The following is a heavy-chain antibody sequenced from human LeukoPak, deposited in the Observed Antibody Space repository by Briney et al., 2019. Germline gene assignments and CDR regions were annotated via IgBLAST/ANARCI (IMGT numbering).Heavy chain of an antibody. CDR2: IRYVGSDK. CDR3: ARNGEYCSSTSCGDY. D-gene: IGHD2-2*01. CDR1: GFTFNSYN. J-gene: IGHJ4*02. Sequence: PGGSLRLSCAASGFTFNSYNMNWVRQAPGKGLEWVAFIRYVGSDKYYADSVKGRFTISRDNSKNTLYLQMNSLRAEDTAVYYCARNGEYCSSTSCGDYWGQGTLVTVSS. V-gene: IGHV3-30*02.